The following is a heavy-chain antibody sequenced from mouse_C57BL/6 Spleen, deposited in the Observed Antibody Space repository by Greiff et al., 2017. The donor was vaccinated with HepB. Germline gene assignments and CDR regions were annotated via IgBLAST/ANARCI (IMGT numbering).Heavy chain of an antibody. CDR2: ISSGSSTI. Sequence: EVHLVESGGGLVKPGGSLKLSCAASGFTFSDYGMHWVRQAPEKGLEWVAYISSGSSTIYYADTVKGRFTISRDNAKNTLFLQMTSLRSEDTAMYYCARDDGYYTAPWFAYWGQGTLVTVSA. D-gene: IGHD2-3*01. V-gene: IGHV5-17*01. J-gene: IGHJ3*01. CDR1: GFTFSDYG. CDR3: ARDDGYYTAPWFAY.